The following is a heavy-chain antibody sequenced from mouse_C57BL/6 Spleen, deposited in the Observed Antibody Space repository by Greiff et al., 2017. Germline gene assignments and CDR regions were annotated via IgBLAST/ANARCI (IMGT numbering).Heavy chain of an antibody. CDR3: ARGNYYGSSYEAMDY. CDR1: GYTFTNYP. Sequence: QVQLKESGAELVKPGASVKMSCKASGYTFTNYPIEWMKQNHGKSLEWIGNFNPYNDDTKYNEKFQGKATLTVEKSSSTVYLELSRLTADDSAVYDCARGNYYGSSYEAMDYWGQGTSVTVSS. V-gene: IGHV1-47*01. D-gene: IGHD1-1*01. J-gene: IGHJ4*01. CDR2: FNPYNDDT.